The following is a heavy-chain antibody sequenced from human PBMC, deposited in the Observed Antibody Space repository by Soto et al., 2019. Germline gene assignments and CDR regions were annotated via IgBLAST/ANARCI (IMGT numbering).Heavy chain of an antibody. Sequence: QVQLVESGGGVVQPGRSLRLSCAASGFTFSSYGMHWVRQAPGKGLEWVAVIWYDGSNKYYADSVKGRFTISRDNSKNTLYLQMNSLRAEDTAVYYCARDLRVGDYSRGMDVWGQGTTVTVSS. CDR2: IWYDGSNK. V-gene: IGHV3-33*01. J-gene: IGHJ6*02. CDR3: ARDLRVGDYSRGMDV. CDR1: GFTFSSYG. D-gene: IGHD4-17*01.